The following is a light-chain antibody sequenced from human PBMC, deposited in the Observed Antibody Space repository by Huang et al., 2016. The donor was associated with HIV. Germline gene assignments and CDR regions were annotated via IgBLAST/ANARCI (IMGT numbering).Light chain of an antibody. Sequence: EIVLTQSPGTLSLSPGERATLSCRASQTVFSNYLAWYQQKPGQAPRILIYSASSRATGIPDRFSGSGSGTDFTLTITRLEPEDFAVYYCQQYVGSPLTFGGGTKVEIK. V-gene: IGKV3-20*01. CDR3: QQYVGSPLT. CDR1: QTVFSNY. CDR2: SAS. J-gene: IGKJ4*01.